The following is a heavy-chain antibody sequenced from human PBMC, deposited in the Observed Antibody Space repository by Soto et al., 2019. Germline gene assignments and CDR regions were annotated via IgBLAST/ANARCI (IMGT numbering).Heavy chain of an antibody. V-gene: IGHV1-69*06. CDR2: IIPIFGTA. D-gene: IGHD3-3*01. CDR3: XXGRDFWSGYSA. CDR1: GGTFSSYA. J-gene: IGHJ5*02. Sequence: QVQLVQSGAEVKKPGSSVKVSCKASGGTFSSYAISWVRQAPGQGLEWMGGIIPIFGTANYAQKFQGRVTITADKSTSTAYMELSSLRSEXXXXXXXXXGRDFWSGYSAWGQGTLV.